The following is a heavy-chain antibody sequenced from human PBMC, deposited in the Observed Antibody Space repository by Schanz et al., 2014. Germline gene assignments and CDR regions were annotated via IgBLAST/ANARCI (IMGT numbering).Heavy chain of an antibody. CDR2: IENNANGATT. CDR3: TTFNNRDALYI. D-gene: IGHD1-20*01. J-gene: IGHJ3*02. V-gene: IGHV3-15*04. Sequence: EVRLVESGGGLVEPGGSLSLSCSGSGFTFSEVYMSWVRQAPGKGLEWVGRIENNANGATTDYAAPVKGRFTVSRDDSRNTLYLQMNTLRTDDTALYYCTTFNNRDALYIWGQGTMVSVSS. CDR1: GFTFSEVY.